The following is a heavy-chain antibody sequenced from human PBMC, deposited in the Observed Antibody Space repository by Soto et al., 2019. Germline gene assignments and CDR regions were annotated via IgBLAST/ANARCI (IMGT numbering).Heavy chain of an antibody. CDR2: ISSSSSTI. CDR1: GFTFSSYS. V-gene: IGHV3-48*02. Sequence: GGSLRLSCAASGFTFSSYSMNWVRQAPGKGLEWVSYISSSSSTIYYADSVKGRFTISRDNAKNSLYLQMNSLRDEDTAVYYCARYSWLPHQYYYYGMDVWGQGTTVTVSS. CDR3: ARYSWLPHQYYYYGMDV. D-gene: IGHD5-18*01. J-gene: IGHJ6*02.